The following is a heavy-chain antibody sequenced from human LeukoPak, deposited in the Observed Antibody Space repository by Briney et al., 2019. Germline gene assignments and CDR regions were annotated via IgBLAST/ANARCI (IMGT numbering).Heavy chain of an antibody. Sequence: SETLSLTCTVSGGSISSYYWSWIRQPPGKGLEWIGYIYYSGSTNYNPSLKSRVTISVDTSKNQFSLKLSSVTAADTAVYYCARSEYDILTGYPQPFDYWGQGTLVTVSS. CDR3: ARSEYDILTGYPQPFDY. V-gene: IGHV4-59*01. CDR1: GGSISSYY. D-gene: IGHD3-9*01. J-gene: IGHJ4*02. CDR2: IYYSGST.